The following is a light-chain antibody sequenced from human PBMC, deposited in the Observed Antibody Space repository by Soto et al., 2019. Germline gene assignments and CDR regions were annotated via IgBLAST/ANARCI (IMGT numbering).Light chain of an antibody. Sequence: EIVLTQSPATLSLSPGERATLSCRANQSINTFLAWYQQKPGQAPRLIIFDASNRATGIPARFRGSGSGTDFTVTICSLETEDFAIYYCQQCRDWPRGFTFGQGTTLEI. CDR2: DAS. CDR3: QQCRDWPRGFT. J-gene: IGKJ2*01. CDR1: QSINTF. V-gene: IGKV3-11*01.